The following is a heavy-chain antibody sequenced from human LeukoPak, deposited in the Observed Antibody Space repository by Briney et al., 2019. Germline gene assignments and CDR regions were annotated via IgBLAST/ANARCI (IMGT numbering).Heavy chain of an antibody. CDR3: ARGERMVRGGGAGRTDWFDP. Sequence: SETLSLTCAVYGGSFSGYYWSWIRQPPGEGLEWIGEIIHSGSTNYNPSLKSRVTISVDTSKNQFSLKLSSVTAADTAVYYCARGERMVRGGGAGRTDWFDPWGQGTLVTVSA. J-gene: IGHJ5*02. CDR1: GGSFSGYY. D-gene: IGHD3-10*01. CDR2: IIHSGST. V-gene: IGHV4-34*01.